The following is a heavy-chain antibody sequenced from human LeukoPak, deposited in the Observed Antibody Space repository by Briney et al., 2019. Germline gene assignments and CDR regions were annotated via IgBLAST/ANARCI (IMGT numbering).Heavy chain of an antibody. D-gene: IGHD1-26*01. CDR2: IYSGGST. J-gene: IGHJ3*02. V-gene: IGHV3-53*01. CDR1: GFTVSSNY. CDR3: ARGGSYLSAFDI. Sequence: GGSLRLSCTASGFTVSSNYMSWVRQAPGKGLEWVSIIYSGGSTFYADSVKGRFTISRDNSKNTLYLQMNSLRAEDTAVYYCARGGSYLSAFDIWGQGTMATVSS.